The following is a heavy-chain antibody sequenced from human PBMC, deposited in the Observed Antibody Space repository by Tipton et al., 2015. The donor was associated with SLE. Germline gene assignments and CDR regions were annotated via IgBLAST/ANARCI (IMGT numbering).Heavy chain of an antibody. V-gene: IGHV1-18*01. CDR2: IGTYNGNT. D-gene: IGHD2-15*01. J-gene: IGHJ6*02. Sequence: VQLVQSGGEVKEPGASVKVSCKASGYSFSSFGIAWVRQAPGQGLEWLGWIGTYNGNTKYSEKIQGRLAMTTDTPTSTAYMELTSLASDDTAIYYCARELLPAYGMDVWGQGTTVTVSS. CDR1: GYSFSSFG. CDR3: ARELLPAYGMDV.